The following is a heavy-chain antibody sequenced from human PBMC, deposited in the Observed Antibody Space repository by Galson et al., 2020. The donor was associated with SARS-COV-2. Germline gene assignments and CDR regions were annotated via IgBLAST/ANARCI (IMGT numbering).Heavy chain of an antibody. CDR3: ARGGYTRWFDP. CDR2: ISDSSSYT. Sequence: GGSLRLSCAASGFTFTDYYMSWIRQAPGKGLEWVSFISDSSSYTKYADSVQGRLTISRDNAKNSLYLQMNSLRVVDTAVYYCARGGYTRWFDPWGQGTLVTVSS. D-gene: IGHD6-13*01. V-gene: IGHV3-11*06. J-gene: IGHJ5*02. CDR1: GFTFTDYY.